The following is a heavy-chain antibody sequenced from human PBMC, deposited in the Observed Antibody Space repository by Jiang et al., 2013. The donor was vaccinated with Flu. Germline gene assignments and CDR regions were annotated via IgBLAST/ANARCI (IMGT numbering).Heavy chain of an antibody. CDR1: GGSISSGDYY. D-gene: IGHD3-3*01. CDR2: IYYSGST. V-gene: IGHV4-30-4*01. Sequence: VKPSQTLSLTCTVSGGSISSGDYYWSWIRQPPGKGLEWIGYIYYSGSTYYNPSLKSRVTISVDTSKNQFSLKLSSVTAADTAVYYCARPYYDFWSGYLHDAFDIWGQGTMVTVSS. CDR3: ARPYYDFWSGYLHDAFDI. J-gene: IGHJ3*02.